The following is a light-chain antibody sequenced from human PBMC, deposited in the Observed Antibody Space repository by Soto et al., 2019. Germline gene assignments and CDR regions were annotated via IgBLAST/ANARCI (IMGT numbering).Light chain of an antibody. CDR2: TTS. CDR1: QGIKND. CDR3: QQYQNLWT. J-gene: IGKJ1*01. Sequence: AIQMTQSPSSLSASVGDRVTITCRASQGIKNDLGWYQQKPGKAPNLLIYTTSNLESGVPARFSGSGSGTEFTLTISSLQSEDFALYYCQQYQNLWTFGQGTKV. V-gene: IGKV1-6*01.